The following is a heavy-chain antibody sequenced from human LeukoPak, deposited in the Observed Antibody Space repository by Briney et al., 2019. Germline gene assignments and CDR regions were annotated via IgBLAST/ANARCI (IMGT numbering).Heavy chain of an antibody. D-gene: IGHD2-2*02. J-gene: IGHJ4*02. CDR3: AKDYCSRTSCYTRYFDY. V-gene: IGHV3-7*01. CDR1: GFTFSSYW. Sequence: GGSLRLSCAASGFTFSSYWMSWVRQAPGKGLEWVANIKQDGSEKYYVDSVKGRFTISRDNAKNSLYLQMSSLRADDTAVYYCAKDYCSRTSCYTRYFDYWGQGTLVTVSS. CDR2: IKQDGSEK.